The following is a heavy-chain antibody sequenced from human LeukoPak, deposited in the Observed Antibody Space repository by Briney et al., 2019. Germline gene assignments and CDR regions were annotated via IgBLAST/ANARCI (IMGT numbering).Heavy chain of an antibody. CDR2: ISNSGNTI. V-gene: IGHV3-48*03. CDR3: ARRSRGTGSWYYFDY. Sequence: GGSLRLSCAASGFTCSNYAMSWVRQAPGKGLEWVSYISNSGNTIYYADSVKGRFTISRDNAKNSLYLQMNSLRAEDTAVYYCARRSRGTGSWYYFDYWGQGTLVTVSS. J-gene: IGHJ4*02. D-gene: IGHD3-10*01. CDR1: GFTCSNYA.